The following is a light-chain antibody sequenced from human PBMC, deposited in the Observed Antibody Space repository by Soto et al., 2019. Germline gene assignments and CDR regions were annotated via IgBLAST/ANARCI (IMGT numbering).Light chain of an antibody. J-gene: IGKJ4*01. CDR2: GAS. Sequence: EIVMTQSPATLSLSPGERATLSCRASQSVSSNLAWYQQKPGQAPRILIYGASTRATGIPARCSGSGSGTEFTLTIRSLQSEDFAVYYCQQYNTWPSFGGGTKVEIK. CDR3: QQYNTWPS. V-gene: IGKV3-15*01. CDR1: QSVSSN.